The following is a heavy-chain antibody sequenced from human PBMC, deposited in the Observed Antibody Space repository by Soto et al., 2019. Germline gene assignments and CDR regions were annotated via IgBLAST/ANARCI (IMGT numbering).Heavy chain of an antibody. CDR3: ARALGTTTGDY. D-gene: IGHD1-1*01. CDR2: ISGGGVTI. V-gene: IGHV3-48*04. J-gene: IGHJ4*02. CDR1: GFTFSSYA. Sequence: EVQLLESGGGLVQPGGSLRLSCAASGFTFSSYAMSWVRQAPGKGLEWVSYISGGGVTIYYADSVKGRFSISRDNAKKSLYLQMSSLRAEDTAVYYCARALGTTTGDYWGQGTLVTVSS.